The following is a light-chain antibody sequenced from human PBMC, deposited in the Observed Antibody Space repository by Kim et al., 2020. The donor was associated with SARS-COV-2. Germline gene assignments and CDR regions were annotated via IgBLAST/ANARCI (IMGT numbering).Light chain of an antibody. CDR1: STNVGNEG. V-gene: IGLV10-54*01. CDR3: SAWDISLGAWV. Sequence: QTATLSGTGNSTNVGNEGESWRQQHQGHPPRLRSYRNNHRASGISDRFSASRSGSTASLTITGLQPEDEADYYCSAWDISLGAWVFGGGTQLTVL. J-gene: IGLJ3*02. CDR2: RNN.